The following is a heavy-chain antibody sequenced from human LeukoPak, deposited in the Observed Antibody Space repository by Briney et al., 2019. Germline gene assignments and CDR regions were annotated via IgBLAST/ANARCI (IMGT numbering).Heavy chain of an antibody. J-gene: IGHJ4*02. CDR3: GRDRSYYDSSGKLDY. CDR1: GFTFSSYW. D-gene: IGHD3-22*01. Sequence: GGSLRLSCAASGFTFSSYWMSWVRQAPGKGLEWVANIKQDGSEKYYVDSVKGRFTISRDNAKNSLYLQMNSLRAEDTAVYYCGRDRSYYDSSGKLDYWGQGTLVTVSS. V-gene: IGHV3-7*01. CDR2: IKQDGSEK.